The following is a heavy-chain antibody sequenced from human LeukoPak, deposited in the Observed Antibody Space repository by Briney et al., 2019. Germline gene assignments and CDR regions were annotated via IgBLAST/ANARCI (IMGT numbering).Heavy chain of an antibody. J-gene: IGHJ5*02. Sequence: SETLSLTCTVSGDSISNFYWSWIRQPAGKGLEWIGRIYTSGSTNYNPSLKSRVTMSVDTSKNQFSLKLSSVTAADTAVYYCARDLYIAAAGRFRNWFDPWGQGTLVTVSS. V-gene: IGHV4-4*07. D-gene: IGHD6-13*01. CDR1: GDSISNFY. CDR2: IYTSGST. CDR3: ARDLYIAAAGRFRNWFDP.